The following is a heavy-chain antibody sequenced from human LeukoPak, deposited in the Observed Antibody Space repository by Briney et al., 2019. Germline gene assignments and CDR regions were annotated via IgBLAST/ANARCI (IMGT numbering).Heavy chain of an antibody. V-gene: IGHV4-59*01. CDR1: GGSFSGYY. CDR3: ASRELGNDY. Sequence: SETLSLTCAVYGGSFSGYYWSWIRQSPGKGLEWIGYIYYTGTSYNPSLKSRVTISADTSKNQFSLKLISVTAADTAVYYCASRELGNDYWGQGTLVTVSS. J-gene: IGHJ4*02. CDR2: IYYTGT. D-gene: IGHD7-27*01.